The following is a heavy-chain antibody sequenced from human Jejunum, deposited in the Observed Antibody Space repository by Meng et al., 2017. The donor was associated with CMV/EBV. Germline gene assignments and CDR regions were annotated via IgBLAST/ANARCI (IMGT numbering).Heavy chain of an antibody. J-gene: IGHJ4*02. CDR1: FTFSSYA. CDR3: AKEAGIVAAITYYFDY. V-gene: IGHV3-23*01. CDR2: ISGSGDRT. Sequence: FTFSSYAMSWVRQAPGKGLEWVSGISGSGDRTYYADSVKGRFTISRDNSKNTLYLQMNSLGTEDTAAYYCAKEAGIVAAITYYFDYWGQGTLVTVSS. D-gene: IGHD5-12*01.